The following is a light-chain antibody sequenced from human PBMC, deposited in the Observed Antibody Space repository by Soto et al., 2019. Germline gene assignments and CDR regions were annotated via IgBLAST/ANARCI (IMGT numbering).Light chain of an antibody. CDR1: SSDVGGYNY. CDR3: SSYTTSNTRQVV. CDR2: DVS. Sequence: QSVLTQPASVSGFPGRSITISSPGTSSDVGGYNYVSWYQHHPGKAPKLMIYDVSNRPSGVSNRFSGSKSGNTASLTISGLQPEDEADYYCSSYTTSNTRQVVFGTGTKVTVL. J-gene: IGLJ1*01. V-gene: IGLV2-14*03.